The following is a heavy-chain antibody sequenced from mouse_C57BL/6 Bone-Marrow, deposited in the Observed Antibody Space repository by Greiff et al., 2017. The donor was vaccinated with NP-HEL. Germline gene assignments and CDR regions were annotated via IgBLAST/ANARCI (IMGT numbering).Heavy chain of an antibody. J-gene: IGHJ1*03. V-gene: IGHV1-69*01. CDR2: IDPSDSYT. Sequence: QVQLQQPGAELVMPGASVKLSCKASGYTFTSYWMHWVKQRPGQGLEWIGEIDPSDSYTNYNQKFKGKSTLTVDKSSSTAYMQLSSLTSEDSAVYYCAQEGRYFDVWGTGTTVTVSS. CDR1: GYTFTSYW. CDR3: AQEGRYFDV.